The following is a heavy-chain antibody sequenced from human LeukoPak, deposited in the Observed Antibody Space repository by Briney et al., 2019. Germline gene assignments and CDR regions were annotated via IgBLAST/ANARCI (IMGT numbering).Heavy chain of an antibody. Sequence: GGSLRLSCAASGFTFSSYPMHWVRQAPGRGLEWVAVISYEGSNKYYVDSVKGRFTISRNNSKNTLYLQMNSLRAEDTAVYYCAKDRVATERYFMDVWGKGTTVTISS. CDR1: GFTFSSYP. CDR3: AKDRVATERYFMDV. CDR2: ISYEGSNK. D-gene: IGHD6-13*01. J-gene: IGHJ6*03. V-gene: IGHV3-30*04.